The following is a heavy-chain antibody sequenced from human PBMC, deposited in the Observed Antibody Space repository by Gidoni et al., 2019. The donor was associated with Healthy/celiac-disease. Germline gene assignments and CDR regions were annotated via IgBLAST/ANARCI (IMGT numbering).Heavy chain of an antibody. D-gene: IGHD3-22*01. CDR1: GFTFSSSA. CDR2: ISGSGGST. CDR3: AKGRYDSSGSPLDGMDV. Sequence: EVQLLESGGGLVQPGGSLRLSCAASGFTFSSSAMSWVRQAPGKGLEWVSAISGSGGSTYYADSVKGRFTISRDNSKNTLYLQMNSLRAEDTAVYYCAKGRYDSSGSPLDGMDVWGQGTTVTVSS. V-gene: IGHV3-23*01. J-gene: IGHJ6*02.